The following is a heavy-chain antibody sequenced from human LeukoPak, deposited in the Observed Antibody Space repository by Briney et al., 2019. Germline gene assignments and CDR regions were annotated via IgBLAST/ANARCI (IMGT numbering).Heavy chain of an antibody. CDR3: ARGGVGATTYVWFDP. D-gene: IGHD1-26*01. Sequence: SVKVSCKASGATFSTYAISWVRQAPRQGLEWMGGIIPIFGTANYAQKFQGRVTMTRDMSTSTVYMELSSLRSEDTAVYYCARGGVGATTYVWFDPWGQGTLVTVSS. CDR2: IIPIFGTA. CDR1: GATFSTYA. J-gene: IGHJ5*02. V-gene: IGHV1-69*05.